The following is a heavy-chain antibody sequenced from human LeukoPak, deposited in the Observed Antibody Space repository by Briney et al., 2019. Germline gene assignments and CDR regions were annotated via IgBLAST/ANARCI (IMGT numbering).Heavy chain of an antibody. J-gene: IGHJ4*02. CDR2: IHTDGSAT. V-gene: IGHV3-74*01. Sequence: GGSLRLSCAASGFTFSSYWMHWVRQAPGKGLAWVSRIHTDGSATDYADSVKGRFTISRDNAKNTLFLQMNSLRDEDTAVYYCTRGTTAARPDYFDYWGQGTLVTVSS. CDR1: GFTFSSYW. CDR3: TRGTTAARPDYFDY. D-gene: IGHD6-6*01.